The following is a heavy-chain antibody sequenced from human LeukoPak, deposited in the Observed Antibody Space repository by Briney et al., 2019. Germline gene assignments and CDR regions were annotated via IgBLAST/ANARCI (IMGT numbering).Heavy chain of an antibody. CDR3: AIREPIGY. D-gene: IGHD6-13*01. CDR1: GFSFANSV. V-gene: IGHV3-23*01. J-gene: IGHJ4*02. Sequence: GGSLRLSCAASGFSFANSVISWIRQAPGKGPEWVSAISGSGDRTDYADSVRGRFTISRDNSKSTLYLQMNSLRVEDTAIYYCAIREPIGYWGQGSLVTVSS. CDR2: ISGSGDRT.